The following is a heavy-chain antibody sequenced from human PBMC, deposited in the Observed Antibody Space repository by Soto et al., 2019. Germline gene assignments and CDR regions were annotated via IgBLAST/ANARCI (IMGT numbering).Heavy chain of an antibody. D-gene: IGHD3-3*01. V-gene: IGHV3-30*03. Sequence: GRSLRLSCAASGFTFSNYGMHWVRQAPGKGLEWVAVISYDGSNKHYADSVKGRFTISRDNSKNTLYLQMNSLRADDTAVYYCATGGAILGVVDPRHHGWDVWGQGNTVTVS. CDR3: ATGGAILGVVDPRHHGWDV. CDR1: GFTFSNYG. J-gene: IGHJ6*02. CDR2: ISYDGSNK.